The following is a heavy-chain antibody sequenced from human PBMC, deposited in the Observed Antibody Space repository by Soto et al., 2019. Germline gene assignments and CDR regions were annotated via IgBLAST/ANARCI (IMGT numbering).Heavy chain of an antibody. CDR1: GYTFSGYA. J-gene: IGHJ6*02. CDR3: ARSRLGKHYYDINGFYNFYGMDV. V-gene: IGHV1-2*06. Sequence: QVQLVQSGSEVKKPGASLKVSCKASGYTFSGYAVHWVRRAPGQGLEWMGRINPNTGGTNYAQKFQGRVTVTSDPSISTAYLELSSLKSEDTAVYFCARSRLGKHYYDINGFYNFYGMDVWGQGTTVTVSS. CDR2: INPNTGGT. D-gene: IGHD3-22*01.